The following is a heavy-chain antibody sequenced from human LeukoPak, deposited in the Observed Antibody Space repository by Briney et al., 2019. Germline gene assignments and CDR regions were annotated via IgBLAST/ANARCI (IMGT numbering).Heavy chain of an antibody. CDR3: ARDSH. J-gene: IGHJ4*02. CDR2: IFYTGCS. CDR1: GASVSSVRDY. Sequence: SGTLSLTCTVSGASVSSVRDYWSGIRQSPGKGLEWIGYIFYTGCSNYSPALRHRVTITAATSKNQFSLKLSSVTAADTAIYYCARDSHLGPGSLVTVSS. V-gene: IGHV4-61*01.